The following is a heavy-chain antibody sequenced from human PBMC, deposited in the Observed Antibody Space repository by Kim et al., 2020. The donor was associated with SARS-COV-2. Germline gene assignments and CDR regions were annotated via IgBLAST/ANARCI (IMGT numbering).Heavy chain of an antibody. CDR2: INHSGST. D-gene: IGHD3-10*01. CDR3: ARGLGRHRGYGSGSYYKFFDY. CDR1: GGSFSGYY. V-gene: IGHV4-34*01. J-gene: IGHJ4*02. Sequence: SETLSLTCAVYGGSFSGYYWSWIRQPPGKGLEWIGEINHSGSTNYNPSLKSRVTISVDTSKYQFSLKLSSVTAADTAVYYCARGLGRHRGYGSGSYYKFFDYWGQGTLVTVSS.